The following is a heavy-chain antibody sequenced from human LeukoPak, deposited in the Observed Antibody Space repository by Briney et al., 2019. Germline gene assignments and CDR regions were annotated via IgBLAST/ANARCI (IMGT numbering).Heavy chain of an antibody. D-gene: IGHD6-6*01. CDR2: IIPIFGTA. Sequence: SVKVSCKASGGTFSSYAISWVRQAPGQGLEWTGGIIPIFGTANYAQKFQGRVTITTDESTSTAYMELSSLRSEDTAVYYCARTEYSSSGFGLNYYYYYMDVWGKGTTVTVSS. V-gene: IGHV1-69*05. CDR1: GGTFSSYA. J-gene: IGHJ6*03. CDR3: ARTEYSSSGFGLNYYYYYMDV.